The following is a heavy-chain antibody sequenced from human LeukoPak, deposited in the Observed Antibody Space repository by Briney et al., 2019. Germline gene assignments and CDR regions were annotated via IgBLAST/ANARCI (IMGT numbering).Heavy chain of an antibody. D-gene: IGHD6-19*01. Sequence: GGSLRLSCAASGFTVSSNYMSWIRQAPGKGLEWVSVIYSGGSTYYADSVKGRFTISRDNSKNTLYLQMNSLRAEDTAVYYCARATQWLGYNWFDPWGQGTLVTVSS. CDR3: ARATQWLGYNWFDP. CDR1: GFTVSSNY. V-gene: IGHV3-53*01. J-gene: IGHJ5*02. CDR2: IYSGGST.